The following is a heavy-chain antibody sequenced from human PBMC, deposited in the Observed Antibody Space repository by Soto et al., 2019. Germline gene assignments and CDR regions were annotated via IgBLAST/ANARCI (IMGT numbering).Heavy chain of an antibody. Sequence: KISCXASGYSFTRYWIGWVRQMPGKGLEWMGWIVGGSGNTNYAQNSQGRVIITRDMSTSTVYMELSSLRSDDTAVYFCAARRSGLYAMDVWGQGTTVTVSS. CDR2: IVGGSGNT. CDR1: GYSFTRYW. J-gene: IGHJ6*02. CDR3: AARRSGLYAMDV. V-gene: IGHV1-58*02. D-gene: IGHD1-26*01.